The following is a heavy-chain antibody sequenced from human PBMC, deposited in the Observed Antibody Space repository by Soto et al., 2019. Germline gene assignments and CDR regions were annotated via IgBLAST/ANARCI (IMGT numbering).Heavy chain of an antibody. CDR3: ARHSLALRKNNWFDP. D-gene: IGHD3-3*02. Sequence: SEPLSLTCTVSGDSIISSDFYWGRVRQPPGKGLEWIGSIFYLGSSYYNPSLKSRVTMSVDTSKNQFSLRLRSVTAADTALYFCARHSLALRKNNWFDPWGQGIMVTVSS. CDR2: IFYLGSS. J-gene: IGHJ5*02. CDR1: GDSIISSDFY. V-gene: IGHV4-39*01.